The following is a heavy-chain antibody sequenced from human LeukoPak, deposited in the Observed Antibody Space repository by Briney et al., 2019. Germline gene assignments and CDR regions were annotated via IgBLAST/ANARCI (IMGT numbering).Heavy chain of an antibody. D-gene: IGHD1-1*01. CDR1: GYTFTGYY. J-gene: IGHJ4*02. Sequence: GASVKVSCKASGYTFTGYYMHWVRQAPGQGLEWMGWINPNSGGTNHAQKFQGWVTMTRDTSISTAYMELSRLRSDDTAVYYCARGRYNWNAPPDYWGQGTLVTVSS. V-gene: IGHV1-2*04. CDR2: INPNSGGT. CDR3: ARGRYNWNAPPDY.